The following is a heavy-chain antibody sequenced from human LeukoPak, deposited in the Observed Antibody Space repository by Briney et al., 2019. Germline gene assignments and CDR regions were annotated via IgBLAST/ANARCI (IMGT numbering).Heavy chain of an antibody. CDR2: IYYSGST. CDR3: ARREETYYDTLTGYYVTYFDY. V-gene: IGHV4-39*01. Sequence: PSETLSLTCTASGGSISSSSYYWGWIRQPPGKGLEWIGSIYYSGSTYYNPSLKSRVTISVDTSKNQFTLNLSSVTAADTAVYFCARREETYYDTLTGYYVTYFDYWGQGTLVTVSS. J-gene: IGHJ4*02. D-gene: IGHD3-9*01. CDR1: GGSISSSSYY.